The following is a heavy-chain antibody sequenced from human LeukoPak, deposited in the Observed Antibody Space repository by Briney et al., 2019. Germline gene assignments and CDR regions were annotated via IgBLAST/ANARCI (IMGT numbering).Heavy chain of an antibody. Sequence: SETLSLTCTVSGGSISSSSYYWGWTRQPPGKGLEWIGSIYYSGSTCYNPSLKSRVTISVDTSKNQFSLKLSSVTAADTAVYYCASLGTRITIFGVVTSNWFDPWGQGTLVTVSS. CDR2: IYYSGST. CDR1: GGSISSSSYY. V-gene: IGHV4-39*01. CDR3: ASLGTRITIFGVVTSNWFDP. J-gene: IGHJ5*02. D-gene: IGHD3-3*01.